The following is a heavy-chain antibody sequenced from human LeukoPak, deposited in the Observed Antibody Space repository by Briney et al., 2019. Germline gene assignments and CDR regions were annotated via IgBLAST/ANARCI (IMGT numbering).Heavy chain of an antibody. Sequence: ASVKVSCKASGGTFSSYDINWVRQATGQGLEWMGWVNPNSGNTGYAQKFQGRVTITRNTSISTAYMELSSLRSEDTAVYYCARADVTAADYWGQGTLVTVSS. V-gene: IGHV1-8*03. J-gene: IGHJ4*02. CDR1: GGTFSSYD. CDR3: ARADVTAADY. CDR2: VNPNSGNT. D-gene: IGHD3-16*01.